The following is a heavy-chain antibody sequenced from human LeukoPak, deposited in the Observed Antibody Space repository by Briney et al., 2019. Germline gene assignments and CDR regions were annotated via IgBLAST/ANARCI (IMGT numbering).Heavy chain of an antibody. Sequence: GGSLRLSCAASGFTFSSYAMHWVRQAPGKGLEWVAVISYDGSNKYYADSVKGRFTISRDNSKNTLYLQMNSLRAEDTAVYYCARGWNDLFGVSGYYYYYGMDAWGQGTTVTVSS. CDR1: GFTFSSYA. CDR3: ARGWNDLFGVSGYYYYYGMDA. V-gene: IGHV3-30*04. J-gene: IGHJ6*02. D-gene: IGHD1-1*01. CDR2: ISYDGSNK.